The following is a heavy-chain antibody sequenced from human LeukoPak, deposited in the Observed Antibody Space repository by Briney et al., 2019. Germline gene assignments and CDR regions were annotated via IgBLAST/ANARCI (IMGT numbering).Heavy chain of an antibody. CDR2: INHSGRT. Sequence: SETLSLTCTVSGGPLSGAYCTWIRQSPGKGLEWIGEINHSGRTNYNPSLEGRVSISLDSSQGQFSLILRSVTAADTAVYYCARDPCSTINCPLRFWGQGSLVTVSS. D-gene: IGHD2/OR15-2a*01. CDR1: GGPLSGAY. CDR3: ARDPCSTINCPLRF. J-gene: IGHJ4*02. V-gene: IGHV4-34*01.